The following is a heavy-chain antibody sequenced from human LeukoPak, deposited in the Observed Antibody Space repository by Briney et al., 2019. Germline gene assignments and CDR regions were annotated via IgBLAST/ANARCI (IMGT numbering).Heavy chain of an antibody. Sequence: SETLSLTCAVYGGSFNVYYWSWIRQPPGRGLEWIGDINRSGITNYNPSLKSRVTISVDRSKNQFSLKLSSVTAADTAVYYCARGGSSGGASWFQHWGQGTLVTVSS. J-gene: IGHJ1*01. CDR2: INRSGIT. CDR3: ARGGSSGGASWFQH. V-gene: IGHV4-34*01. D-gene: IGHD1-26*01. CDR1: GGSFNVYY.